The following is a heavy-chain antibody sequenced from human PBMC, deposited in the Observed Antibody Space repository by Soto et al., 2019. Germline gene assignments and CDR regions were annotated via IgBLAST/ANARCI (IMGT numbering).Heavy chain of an antibody. CDR3: ARVTDNWNYVGWFDP. V-gene: IGHV1-3*01. J-gene: IGHJ5*02. CDR2: INAGNDNT. D-gene: IGHD1-7*01. Sequence: GASVKVSCKASGYTFTSYAMHWVRQAPGQRLEWMGWINAGNDNTKYSQKFQGRVTITRDTSASTAYMELSSLRSEDTAVYYCARVTDNWNYVGWFDPWGQGTLVTVSS. CDR1: GYTFTSYA.